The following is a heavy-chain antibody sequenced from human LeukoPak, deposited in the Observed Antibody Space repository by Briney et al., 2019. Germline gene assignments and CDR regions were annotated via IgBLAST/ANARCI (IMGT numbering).Heavy chain of an antibody. Sequence: PSETLSLTCTVSSGSISSSTYHWGWIRQPPGKGLEWIGSIFYSGTTYYNPSLKSRVTISIDTSKNQFSLKLSSVTAADTAVYYCAGEYSSAAGFWGQGTLVTVLS. CDR3: AGEYSSAAGF. CDR2: IFYSGTT. J-gene: IGHJ4*02. D-gene: IGHD6-19*01. CDR1: SGSISSSTYH. V-gene: IGHV4-39*02.